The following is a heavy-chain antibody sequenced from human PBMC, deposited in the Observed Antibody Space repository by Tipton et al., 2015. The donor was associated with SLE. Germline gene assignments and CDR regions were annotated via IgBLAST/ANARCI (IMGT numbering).Heavy chain of an antibody. Sequence: QLVQSGAELKKAGESLRISCKASGYIFTNYWIGWVRQMPGKGLEWMGIIYPGDSDTRYTPSFQGQVTISVDKSISTAHLQWSSLKTSDSAMYYCARRAVAGAHYFYYGLDVWGQGTAGNVSS. V-gene: IGHV5-51*03. CDR1: GYIFTNYW. D-gene: IGHD6-19*01. J-gene: IGHJ6*02. CDR2: IYPGDSDT. CDR3: ARRAVAGAHYFYYGLDV.